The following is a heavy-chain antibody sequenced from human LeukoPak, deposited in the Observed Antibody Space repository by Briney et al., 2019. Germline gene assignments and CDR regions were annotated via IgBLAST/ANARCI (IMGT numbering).Heavy chain of an antibody. D-gene: IGHD3-22*01. V-gene: IGHV3-23*01. CDR3: AKTEAPITMIVVIDY. J-gene: IGHJ4*02. CDR1: GFTFSSYA. Sequence: GGSLRLSCAASGFTFSSYAMSWVRQAPGKGLEWVSAISVSGGSTYYADSVEGRFTISRDNSKNTMYLQMNSLRGEDTAVYYCAKTEAPITMIVVIDYWGQGTLVTVSS. CDR2: ISVSGGST.